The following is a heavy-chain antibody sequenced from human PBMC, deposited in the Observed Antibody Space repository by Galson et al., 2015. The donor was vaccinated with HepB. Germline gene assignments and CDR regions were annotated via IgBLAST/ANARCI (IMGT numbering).Heavy chain of an antibody. CDR3: ARFREGGGWLDY. CDR1: GGSISSNNW. V-gene: IGHV4-4*02. D-gene: IGHD6-19*01. Sequence: TLSLTCAVSGGSISSNNWWSRVRQSPGKGLECIGEIYHGGSTSYNPSLKSRDTISVDKSKNQFSLKLSSVTAADTAVYYCARFREGGGWLDYWGQGILVPVSS. CDR2: IYHGGST. J-gene: IGHJ4*02.